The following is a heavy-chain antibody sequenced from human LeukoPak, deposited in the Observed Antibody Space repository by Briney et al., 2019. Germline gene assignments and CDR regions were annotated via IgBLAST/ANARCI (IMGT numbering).Heavy chain of an antibody. V-gene: IGHV3-66*01. CDR1: GFTVSSNY. Sequence: GGSLRLSCAASGFTVSSNYMSWVRQAPGKGLEWVSVIYSGGSTYYADSVKGRFTISRDNSKNTLYLQMNSLRAEDTAVYYCARGGHIAVVTAIQPLDYWGQGTLVTVSS. CDR3: ARGGHIAVVTAIQPLDY. J-gene: IGHJ4*02. CDR2: IYSGGST. D-gene: IGHD2-21*02.